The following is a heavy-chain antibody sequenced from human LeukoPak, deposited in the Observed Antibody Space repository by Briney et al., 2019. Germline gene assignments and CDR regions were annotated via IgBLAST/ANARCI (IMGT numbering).Heavy chain of an antibody. CDR2: IYYSGST. D-gene: IGHD2-15*01. CDR3: AKLGYCSGGSCYPTDY. J-gene: IGHJ4*02. V-gene: IGHV4-39*01. CDR1: GGSISSSSYY. Sequence: SETLSLTCTVSGGSISSSSYYWGWIRQPPGKGLEWIGSIYYSGSTYYNPSLKSRVTISVDTSKNQFSLKLSSVTAADTAVYYCAKLGYCSGGSCYPTDYWGQGTLVTASS.